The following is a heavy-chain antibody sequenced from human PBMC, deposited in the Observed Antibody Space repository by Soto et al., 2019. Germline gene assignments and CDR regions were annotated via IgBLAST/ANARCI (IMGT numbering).Heavy chain of an antibody. CDR1: GFTFSSYA. V-gene: IGHV3-64*01. Sequence: EVQLVESGGGLVQPGGSLRLSCAASGFTFSSYAMHWVRKAPGKGLEYVSAISSNGGSTYYANYVKGRFTISRDNSKNTLYLQMGFLRAEDMAVYYCAIGPGYYFDYWGQGTLVTVSS. CDR3: AIGPGYYFDY. J-gene: IGHJ4*02. CDR2: ISSNGGST.